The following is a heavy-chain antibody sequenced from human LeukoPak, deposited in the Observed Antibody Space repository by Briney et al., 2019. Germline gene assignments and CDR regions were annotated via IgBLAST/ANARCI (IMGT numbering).Heavy chain of an antibody. J-gene: IGHJ4*02. CDR3: ARELGYSPDGSREGY. CDR2: ISAYNGNT. CDR1: GGTFSSYA. V-gene: IGHV1-18*01. Sequence: ASVKVSCKASGGTFSSYAISWVRQAPGQGLEWMGWISAYNGNTNYAQKLQGRVTMTTDTSTSTAYMELRSLRSDDTAVYYCARELGYSPDGSREGYWGQGTLVTVSS. D-gene: IGHD5-18*01.